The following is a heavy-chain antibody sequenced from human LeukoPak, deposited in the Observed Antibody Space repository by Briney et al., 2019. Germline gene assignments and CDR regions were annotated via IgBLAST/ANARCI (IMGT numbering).Heavy chain of an antibody. V-gene: IGHV3-7*01. J-gene: IGHJ3*02. CDR3: ARVRITADDAFDI. D-gene: IGHD1-14*01. CDR2: IKQDGSEK. Sequence: GGSLRLSCAASGFTFSSYWMSWVRQAPGKGLEWVANIKQDGSEKYYVDSVKGRFTISRDNAKNSLYLQMNSLRAEDTAVYYCARVRITADDAFDIWXXXTMVTVSS. CDR1: GFTFSSYW.